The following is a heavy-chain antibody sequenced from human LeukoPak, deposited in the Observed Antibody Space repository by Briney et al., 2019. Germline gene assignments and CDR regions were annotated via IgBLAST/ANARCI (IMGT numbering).Heavy chain of an antibody. CDR3: ARAGMTTVTLFDY. V-gene: IGHV4-39*07. CDR2: IYYSGST. J-gene: IGHJ4*02. D-gene: IGHD4-17*01. Sequence: PSETLSLTCTVSGGSISSSSYYWGWIRQPPGKGLEWIGSIYYSGSTYYNPSLKSRVTISVDTSKNQFSLKLSSVTAADTAVYYCARAGMTTVTLFDYWGQGTLVTVSS. CDR1: GGSISSSSYY.